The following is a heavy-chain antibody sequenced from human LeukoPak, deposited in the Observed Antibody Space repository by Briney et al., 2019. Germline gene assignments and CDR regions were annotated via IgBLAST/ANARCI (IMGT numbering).Heavy chain of an antibody. Sequence: GGSLRLSCAASGFTFSDYMSWIRQAPGKGLEWVSYISSSGSTIYYAHSVKGRFTISRDNAKNSLYLQMNSLRAEDTAVYYCARSATKYCSSTSCPYYYYGMDVWGQGTTVTVSS. J-gene: IGHJ6*02. CDR1: GFTFSDY. CDR3: ARSATKYCSSTSCPYYYYGMDV. D-gene: IGHD2-2*01. V-gene: IGHV3-11*01. CDR2: ISSSGSTI.